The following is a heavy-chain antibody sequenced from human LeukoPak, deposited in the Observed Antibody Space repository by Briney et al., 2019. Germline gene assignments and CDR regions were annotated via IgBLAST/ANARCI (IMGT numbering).Heavy chain of an antibody. CDR3: ALGAISDY. Sequence: GGSLRLSCAASGFTFSNYAMSWVRQAPGEGLEWVSTISDSGASTYYADSVKGRFTISRDNSKNTMYLQMSSLKVEDTAVYYCALGAISDYWGQGTLVTVSS. CDR2: ISDSGAST. J-gene: IGHJ4*02. D-gene: IGHD7-27*01. CDR1: GFTFSNYA. V-gene: IGHV3-23*01.